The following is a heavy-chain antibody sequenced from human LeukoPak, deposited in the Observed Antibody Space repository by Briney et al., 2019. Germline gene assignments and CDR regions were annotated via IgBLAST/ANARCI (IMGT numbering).Heavy chain of an antibody. Sequence: SETLSLTCTVSGGSISSSSYYWGWIRQPPGKGLEWIGEINHSGSTNYNPSLKSRVTMSVDTSKNQFSLKLSSVTAADTAVYYCASMFKRRWDFWSGLKSVEAPYGMDVWGQGTTVTVSS. J-gene: IGHJ6*02. D-gene: IGHD3-3*01. CDR2: INHSGST. V-gene: IGHV4-39*07. CDR3: ASMFKRRWDFWSGLKSVEAPYGMDV. CDR1: GGSISSSSYY.